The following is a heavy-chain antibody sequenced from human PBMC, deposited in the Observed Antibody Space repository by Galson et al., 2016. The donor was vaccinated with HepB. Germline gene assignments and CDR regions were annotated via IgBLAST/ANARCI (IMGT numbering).Heavy chain of an antibody. CDR2: IIPIFGTA. CDR3: AREPRRMVLLWGHDAFDI. CDR1: GGTFSSYA. Sequence: SVKVSCKASGGTFSSYAISWVRQAPGQGLEWMGGIIPIFGTANYAQKFQGRVTITADKSTSTAYMELSSLRSEDTAVYYCAREPRRMVLLWGHDAFDIWGQETMVTVSS. D-gene: IGHD5-18*01. V-gene: IGHV1-69*06. J-gene: IGHJ3*02.